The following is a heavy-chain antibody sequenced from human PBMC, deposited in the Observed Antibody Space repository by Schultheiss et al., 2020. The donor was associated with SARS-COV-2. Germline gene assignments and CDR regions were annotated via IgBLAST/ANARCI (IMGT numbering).Heavy chain of an antibody. V-gene: IGHV4-34*01. J-gene: IGHJ4*02. CDR3: ARDLAVAATDY. D-gene: IGHD6-19*01. CDR1: GGSFSGYY. Sequence: QTLSLTCAVYGGSFSGYYWSWIRQPPGKGLEWIGEINHSGSTNYNPSLKSRVTISVDTSKNQFSLKLSSVTAADTAVYYCARDLAVAATDYWGQGTLVTVSS. CDR2: INHSGST.